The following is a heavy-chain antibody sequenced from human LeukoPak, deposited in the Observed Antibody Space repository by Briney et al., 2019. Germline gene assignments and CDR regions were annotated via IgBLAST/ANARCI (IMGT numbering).Heavy chain of an antibody. Sequence: GGSLRLSCAASGFTFSSYSMNWVRQAPGKGLEWVSSISSSSYIYYADSVKGRFTISRDNAKNSLYLQMNSLRAEDTAVYYCARGCYHTTLTLYYYYGMDVWGQGTTVTVSS. CDR1: GFTFSSYS. V-gene: IGHV3-21*01. CDR3: ARGCYHTTLTLYYYYGMDV. CDR2: ISSSSYI. J-gene: IGHJ6*02. D-gene: IGHD2-2*01.